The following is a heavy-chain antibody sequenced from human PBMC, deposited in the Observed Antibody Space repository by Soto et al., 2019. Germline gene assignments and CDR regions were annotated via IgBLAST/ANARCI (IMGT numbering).Heavy chain of an antibody. CDR2: IYYSGST. V-gene: IGHV4-61*01. D-gene: IGHD1-7*01. J-gene: IGHJ4*02. CDR3: ARDGNYRFDY. Sequence: TSETLSLTCTVSGGSVSSGSYYWSWIRQPPGKGLEWIGYIYYSGSTNYNPSLKSRVTISVDTSKNQFSLKLSSVTAADTAVYYCARDGNYRFDYWGQGTLVTVSS. CDR1: GGSVSSGSYY.